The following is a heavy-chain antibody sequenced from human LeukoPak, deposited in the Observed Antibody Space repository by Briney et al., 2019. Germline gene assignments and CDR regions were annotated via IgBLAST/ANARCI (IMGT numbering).Heavy chain of an antibody. D-gene: IGHD3-10*01. CDR2: ISWNSGTI. CDR1: GFTFDDYA. CDR3: AKDKVFGGELDY. Sequence: PGGSLRLSCAASGFTFDDYAMHWVRRAPGKGLEWVSGISWNSGTIGYADSVKGRFTISRDNAKNSLYLQMNSLRAEDTALYYCAKDKVFGGELDYWGQGTLVTVSS. V-gene: IGHV3-9*01. J-gene: IGHJ4*02.